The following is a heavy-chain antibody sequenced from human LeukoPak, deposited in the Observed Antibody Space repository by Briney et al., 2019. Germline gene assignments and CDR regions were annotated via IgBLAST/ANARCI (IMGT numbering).Heavy chain of an antibody. J-gene: IGHJ4*02. CDR1: GFTFRSYG. Sequence: GGSLRLSCAAAGFTFRSYGLRWVRQAPGKGLEWVSAISGSGGSTYYADSVKGRFTISRDNSKNTLYLQMNSLRAEDTAVYYCAKGPSNYCSTSSCYVDYWGQGTLVTVSP. V-gene: IGHV3-23*01. D-gene: IGHD2-2*01. CDR2: ISGSGGST. CDR3: AKGPSNYCSTSSCYVDY.